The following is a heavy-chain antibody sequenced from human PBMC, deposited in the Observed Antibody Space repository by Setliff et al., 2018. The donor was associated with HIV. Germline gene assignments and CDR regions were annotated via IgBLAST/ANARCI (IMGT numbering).Heavy chain of an antibody. V-gene: IGHV3-23*01. J-gene: IGHJ6*02. CDR3: AKDVCSGAYCYAYYYYGMDV. D-gene: IGHD2-15*01. CDR1: GFTFGTYT. CDR2: LRGSGGTT. Sequence: PGGSLRLSCAASGFTFGTYTMSWVRQAPGKGLEWVSALRGSGGTTYYTDSVKGRFTISRDNSKNTLYLQMNSLRVEDTAVYYCAKDVCSGAYCYAYYYYGMDVWGQGTMVTVSS.